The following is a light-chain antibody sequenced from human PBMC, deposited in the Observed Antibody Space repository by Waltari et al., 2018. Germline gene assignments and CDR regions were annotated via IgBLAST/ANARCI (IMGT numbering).Light chain of an antibody. J-gene: IGKJ1*01. Sequence: DIQMTQSPSSLSASVGDRVTITCRASQSINSDLNWYQQKPGKAPKLLIYAASRLQSGVPSRFSGSGSGTDFTLTISSLQPEDFATYYCQQSYSTLWTFGQGTKVEIK. CDR1: QSINSD. CDR3: QQSYSTLWT. V-gene: IGKV1-39*01. CDR2: AAS.